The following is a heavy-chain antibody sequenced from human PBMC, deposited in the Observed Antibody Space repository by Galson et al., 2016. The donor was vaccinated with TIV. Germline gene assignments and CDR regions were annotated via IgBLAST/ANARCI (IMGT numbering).Heavy chain of an antibody. V-gene: IGHV1-69*13. J-gene: IGHJ6*02. Sequence: SVKVSCKASGGTFSSYVISWVRQAPGQGLEWMGGIIPLFTTANYAQKFQGRVTITADESTSTVYMELSGLRSGDTAMYYCAKCRNTAMDTYYYYYGLDVWGQGTTVTVSS. CDR3: AKCRNTAMDTYYYYYGLDV. CDR2: IIPLFTTA. CDR1: GGTFSSYV. D-gene: IGHD5-18*01.